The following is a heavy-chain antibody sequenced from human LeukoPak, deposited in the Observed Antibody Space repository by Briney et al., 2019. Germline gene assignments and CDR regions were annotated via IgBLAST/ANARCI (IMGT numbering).Heavy chain of an antibody. CDR1: GYSISSGYY. Sequence: SETLSLTCTVSGYSISSGYYWGWIRQPPGKGLEWIGSIYHSGSTYYNPSLKSRVTISVDTSKNQFSLKLSSVTAADTAVYYCARVGRYCSGGSCYSDDYWGQGTLVTVSS. J-gene: IGHJ4*02. V-gene: IGHV4-38-2*02. CDR3: ARVGRYCSGGSCYSDDY. CDR2: IYHSGST. D-gene: IGHD2-15*01.